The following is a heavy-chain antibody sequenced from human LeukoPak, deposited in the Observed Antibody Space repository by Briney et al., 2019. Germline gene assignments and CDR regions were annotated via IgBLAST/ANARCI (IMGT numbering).Heavy chain of an antibody. CDR1: GFTFSNYW. J-gene: IGHJ4*02. Sequence: PGGSLRLSCAASGFTFSNYWMSWVRQAPGKGLEWVADIKQDGSEKYYVDSVKGRFTISRDNAKNSLYLQMNSLRAEDTALYYCAKGHWSSGCSPGVDYWGQGTLVTVSS. CDR3: AKGHWSSGCSPGVDY. V-gene: IGHV3-7*03. D-gene: IGHD5-18*01. CDR2: IKQDGSEK.